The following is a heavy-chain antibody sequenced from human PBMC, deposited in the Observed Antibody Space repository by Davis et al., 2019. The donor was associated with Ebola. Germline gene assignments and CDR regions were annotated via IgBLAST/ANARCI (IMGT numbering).Heavy chain of an antibody. CDR3: TRGGPIVATKRDYFDY. CDR1: GHTFTSYY. J-gene: IGHJ4*02. Sequence: ASVKVSCKASGHTFTSYYMHWVRQAPGQGLEWMGIINPSGGSTSYAQRFQGRATMTRDTSTSTVYMELSSLRSEDTAVYYCTRGGPIVATKRDYFDYWGQGTLVTVSS. D-gene: IGHD5-12*01. CDR2: INPSGGST. V-gene: IGHV1-46*03.